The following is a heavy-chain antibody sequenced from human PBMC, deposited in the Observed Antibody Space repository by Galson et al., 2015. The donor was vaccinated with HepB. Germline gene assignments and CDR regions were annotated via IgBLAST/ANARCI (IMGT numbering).Heavy chain of an antibody. D-gene: IGHD3-3*01. CDR1: GFTFSSYG. Sequence: SLRLSCAASGFTFSSYGMHWVRQAPGKGLEWVAVISYDGSNKYYADSVKGRFTISRDNSKNTLYLQMNSLRAEDTAVYYCAKVPIRFLEYYWFDPWGQGTLVTVSS. CDR3: AKVPIRFLEYYWFDP. J-gene: IGHJ5*02. CDR2: ISYDGSNK. V-gene: IGHV3-30*18.